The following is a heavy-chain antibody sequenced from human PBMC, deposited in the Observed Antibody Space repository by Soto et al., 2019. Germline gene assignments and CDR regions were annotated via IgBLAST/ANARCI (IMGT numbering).Heavy chain of an antibody. Sequence: SETLSLTCTVSGGSISSYYWSWIRQPPGKGLEWIGYIYYSGSTNYNHSLKSRDTISVDTSKNQFSLKLSSVTAADTAVYYCARARFYYDSSGYSSEYYFDYWGQGTLVTVSS. CDR2: IYYSGST. D-gene: IGHD3-22*01. V-gene: IGHV4-59*01. CDR3: ARARFYYDSSGYSSEYYFDY. CDR1: GGSISSYY. J-gene: IGHJ4*02.